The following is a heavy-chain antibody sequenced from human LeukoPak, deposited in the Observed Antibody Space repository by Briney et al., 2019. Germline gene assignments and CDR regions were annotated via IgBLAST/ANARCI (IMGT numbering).Heavy chain of an antibody. Sequence: SETLSLTCAVYGGSFSGYYWSWIRQPPGKGLEWIGEINHSGSTNYNPSLKCRVTISVDTSKNQFSLKLSSVTAADTAVYYCARESAAVAAPLVDYWGQGTLVTVSS. D-gene: IGHD2-15*01. CDR1: GGSFSGYY. CDR3: ARESAAVAAPLVDY. J-gene: IGHJ4*02. V-gene: IGHV4-34*01. CDR2: INHSGST.